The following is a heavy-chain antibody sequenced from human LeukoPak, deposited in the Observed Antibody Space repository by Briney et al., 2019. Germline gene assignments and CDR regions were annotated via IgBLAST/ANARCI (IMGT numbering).Heavy chain of an antibody. V-gene: IGHV3-30*03. D-gene: IGHD5-24*01. CDR1: GFTFSSYG. J-gene: IGHJ5*02. CDR3: ARAPLVLQYRWWFDP. CDR2: ISFDGSYK. Sequence: GGSLRLSCAASGFTFSSYGMHWVRQAPGKGLEWVAVISFDGSYKFYADSVKGRFTISRDNSKNTLYLQMNSLRAEDTAVYYCARAPLVLQYRWWFDPWGQGTLVIVSS.